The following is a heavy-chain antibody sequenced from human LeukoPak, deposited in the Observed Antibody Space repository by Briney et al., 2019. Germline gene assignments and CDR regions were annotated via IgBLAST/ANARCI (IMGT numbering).Heavy chain of an antibody. CDR3: ARGYCGSASCYGVFDY. V-gene: IGHV4-61*01. J-gene: IGHJ4*02. CDR1: GGSVSSGSYY. Sequence: SETLSLTCTVSGGSVSSGSYYWSWIQQPPGKGLEWIGYIYDSGSTNYNPSLKSRVTISVDTSKNQFSLKLSSVTAADTAVYYCARGYCGSASCYGVFDYWGQGTLVTVSS. D-gene: IGHD2-2*01. CDR2: IYDSGST.